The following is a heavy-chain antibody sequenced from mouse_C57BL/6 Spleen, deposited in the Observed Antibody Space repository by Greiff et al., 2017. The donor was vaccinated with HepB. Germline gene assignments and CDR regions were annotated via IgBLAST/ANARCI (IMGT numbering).Heavy chain of an antibody. CDR1: GFTFSSYG. J-gene: IGHJ1*03. CDR2: ISSGGSYT. Sequence: DVKLVESGGDLVKPGGSLKLSCAASGFTFSSYGMSWVRQTPDKRLEWVATISSGGSYTYYPDSVKGRFNISRYNAKNTLFLQMSSLKSEDTAMYYCARRLITTVVATRDFDVWGTGTTVTVSS. D-gene: IGHD1-1*01. V-gene: IGHV5-6*02. CDR3: ARRLITTVVATRDFDV.